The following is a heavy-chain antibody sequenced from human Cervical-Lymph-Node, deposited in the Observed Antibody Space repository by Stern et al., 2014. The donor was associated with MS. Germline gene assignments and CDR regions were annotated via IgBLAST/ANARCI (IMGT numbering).Heavy chain of an antibody. D-gene: IGHD6-19*01. Sequence: VQLVESGGGVVQPGKSLRLSCAASGFTFSTYGMHWVRQAPGKGLAWVPFISFDGSKKYFADAVKGRFATSRDNSKDTLHLEMNSLRVDDTAVYYCAKAPIAMVGSYLDSWGQGTLVIVSS. CDR1: GFTFSTYG. J-gene: IGHJ4*02. CDR3: AKAPIAMVGSYLDS. V-gene: IGHV3-30*18. CDR2: ISFDGSKK.